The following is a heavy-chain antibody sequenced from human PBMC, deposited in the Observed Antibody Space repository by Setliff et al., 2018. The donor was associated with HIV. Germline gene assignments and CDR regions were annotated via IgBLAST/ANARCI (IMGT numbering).Heavy chain of an antibody. V-gene: IGHV4-59*08. CDR2: MDPSGST. CDR1: GGSISSYY. Sequence: SETLSLTCTVSGGSISSYYWSWIRQPPGKGLEWIGRMDPSGSTNYNPSLKSRVTISVDTSKNQFSLKLTSVSTSDRGVYFCARLGESGYDFRGFFDFWGPGMLVTVSS. D-gene: IGHD5-12*01. J-gene: IGHJ4*02. CDR3: ARLGESGYDFRGFFDF.